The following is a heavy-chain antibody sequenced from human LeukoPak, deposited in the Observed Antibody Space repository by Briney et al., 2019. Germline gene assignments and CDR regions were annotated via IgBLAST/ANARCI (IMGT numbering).Heavy chain of an antibody. J-gene: IGHJ5*02. Sequence: GGSLRLSCAASGFTFSDYYMSWIRQAPGKGVEGVSYISSSGSTIYYAESVKGRFTISRDNAKNSLYLQMNSLRAEDTAVYYCARGPQPSHFGPDPWGQGTLVTVSS. CDR2: ISSSGSTI. CDR1: GFTFSDYY. V-gene: IGHV3-11*04. CDR3: ARGPQPSHFGPDP. D-gene: IGHD3-10*01.